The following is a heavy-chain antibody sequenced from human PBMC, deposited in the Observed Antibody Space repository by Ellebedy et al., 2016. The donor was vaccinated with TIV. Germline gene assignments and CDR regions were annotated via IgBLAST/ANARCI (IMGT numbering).Heavy chain of an antibody. J-gene: IGHJ4*02. CDR1: GYTFTGYY. CDR3: ARVVSIEQQLLGDY. D-gene: IGHD6-13*01. Sequence: AASVKVSCKASGYTFTGYYMHWVRQAPGQGLEWMGWINPNSGGTNYAQKFQGRVTMTRDTSISTAYMELSRLRSDDTAVYYCARVVSIEQQLLGDYWGQGTLVTVSS. CDR2: INPNSGGT. V-gene: IGHV1-2*02.